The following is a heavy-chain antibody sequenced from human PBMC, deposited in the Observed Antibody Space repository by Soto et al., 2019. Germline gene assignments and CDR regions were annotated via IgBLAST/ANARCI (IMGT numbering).Heavy chain of an antibody. V-gene: IGHV6-1*01. J-gene: IGHJ5*02. CDR3: ARGPGSLRP. D-gene: IGHD1-1*01. CDR1: GERVSSNSAA. Sequence: TLSLTCAISGERVSSNSAAWNWIRQSPSRGLEWLGRTYYRSRWYHDYTVSVRSRITINPDTSKNQFSLQLNSVTLEDTAIYYCARGPGSLRPWGQGTLVTVSS. CDR2: TYYRSRWYH.